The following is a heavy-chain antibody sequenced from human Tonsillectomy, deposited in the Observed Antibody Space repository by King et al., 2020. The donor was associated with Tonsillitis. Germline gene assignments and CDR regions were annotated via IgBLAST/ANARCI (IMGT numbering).Heavy chain of an antibody. Sequence: VQLVESGGGLVQPGGSLRLSCAASGFTFSSYWMHWVRQAPGKGLVWVSRIKSDGSSTSYADSVKGRFTISRDNAKNTLYLQMNSLRAEDTAVYFCTRVRTVGFVAFDIWGQGTMVSVSS. D-gene: IGHD1/OR15-1a*01. J-gene: IGHJ3*02. CDR3: TRVRTVGFVAFDI. CDR1: GFTFSSYW. V-gene: IGHV3-74*01. CDR2: IKSDGSST.